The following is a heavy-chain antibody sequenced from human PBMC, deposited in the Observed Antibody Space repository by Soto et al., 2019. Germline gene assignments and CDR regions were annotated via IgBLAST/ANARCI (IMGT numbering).Heavy chain of an antibody. V-gene: IGHV4-30-4*01. CDR1: GGSISSGDYY. D-gene: IGHD3-10*01. J-gene: IGHJ4*01. Sequence: QVQLQESGPGLVKPSQTLSLTCTVSGGSISSGDYYWSWIRQPPGKGLEWIGYIYYSGSTYYNPALRSRVTKSVDPSKNQFSLKLTSVTAADTAVYYCARVRGVTYFDYWGQGTMVTVSS. CDR2: IYYSGST. CDR3: ARVRGVTYFDY.